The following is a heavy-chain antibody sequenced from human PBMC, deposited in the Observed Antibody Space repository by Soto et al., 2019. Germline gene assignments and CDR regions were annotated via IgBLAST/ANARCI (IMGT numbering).Heavy chain of an antibody. J-gene: IGHJ4*02. CDR3: ERGGAVAGTE. D-gene: IGHD6-19*01. V-gene: IGHV1-2*02. CDR2: INPNTRVT. CDR1: GYTFTAYY. Sequence: QVQLVQSGAEVEKPGASVKVSCKASGYTFTAYYVHWVRQAPGQGLEWMGWINPNTRVTNYAHKFHGRVTMTRDTSISTAYMELSRLRSDDTAVYYCERGGAVAGTEWGQGTLVTVSS.